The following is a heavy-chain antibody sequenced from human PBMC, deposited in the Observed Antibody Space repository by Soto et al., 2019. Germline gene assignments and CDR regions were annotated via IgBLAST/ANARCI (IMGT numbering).Heavy chain of an antibody. CDR3: ARAYCGGDCYELNH. Sequence: QVQLVESGGGVVQPGRSLRLSCAASGFTFSSYGMHWVRQAPGKGLEWVAVIWYDGSNKYYADSVKGRFTISRDNSKNTLYLQMNSLRAEDTAVYYCARAYCGGDCYELNHWGQGTLVTVSS. V-gene: IGHV3-33*01. D-gene: IGHD2-21*02. CDR1: GFTFSSYG. J-gene: IGHJ5*02. CDR2: IWYDGSNK.